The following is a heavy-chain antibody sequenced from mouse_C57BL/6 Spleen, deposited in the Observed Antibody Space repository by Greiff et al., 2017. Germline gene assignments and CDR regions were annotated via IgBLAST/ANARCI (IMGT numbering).Heavy chain of an antibody. Sequence: QVQLQQPGAELVKPGASVKLSCKASGYTFTSYWMHWLKPRPGQGLEWIGMIHPNSGSTNYNEKFKSKATLTVDTSSSTAYMQLSSLTSEDSAVYYCAREGGYYYAMDYWGQGTSVTVSS. J-gene: IGHJ4*01. V-gene: IGHV1-64*01. CDR2: IHPNSGST. CDR3: AREGGYYYAMDY. CDR1: GYTFTSYW.